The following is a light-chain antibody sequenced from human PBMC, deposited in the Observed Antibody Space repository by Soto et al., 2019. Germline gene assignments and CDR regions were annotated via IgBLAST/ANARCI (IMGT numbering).Light chain of an antibody. CDR1: SSDVGGYNF. V-gene: IGLV2-14*01. CDR2: EVS. CDR3: SSFTSGSTL. Sequence: QSALTQPASVSGSPGQSITISCTGTSSDVGGYNFVSWYQQHPGKAPKLMIYEVSNRSSGVSNRFSGSKSGNTASLTISGLQAEDEADYYCSSFTSGSTLFGTGTKLTVL. J-gene: IGLJ1*01.